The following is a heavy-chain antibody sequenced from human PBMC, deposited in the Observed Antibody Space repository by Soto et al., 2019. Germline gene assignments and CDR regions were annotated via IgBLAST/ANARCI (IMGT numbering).Heavy chain of an antibody. Sequence: PSETLSLTCTVSGGSISSSSYYWGWIRQPPGKGLEWIGSIYYSGSTYYNPSLKSRVTISVDTSKNQFSLKLSSVTAADTAVYYCARHSATVSFYYYGMDVWGQGTTVTVS. D-gene: IGHD4-17*01. V-gene: IGHV4-39*01. J-gene: IGHJ6*02. CDR3: ARHSATVSFYYYGMDV. CDR1: GGSISSSSYY. CDR2: IYYSGST.